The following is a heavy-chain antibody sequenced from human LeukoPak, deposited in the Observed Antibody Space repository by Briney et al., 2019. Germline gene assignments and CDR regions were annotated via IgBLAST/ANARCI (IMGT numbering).Heavy chain of an antibody. J-gene: IGHJ4*02. Sequence: GGSLRLSCAASGFTFSSYEMNWVRQAPGKGLEWVGRIKSKTDGGTTDYAAPVKGRFTISRDDSKNTLYLQMNSLKTEDTAVYYCTTDPTWIQLWLRGMFRDYWGQGTLVTVSS. D-gene: IGHD5-18*01. V-gene: IGHV3-15*01. CDR2: IKSKTDGGTT. CDR1: GFTFSSYE. CDR3: TTDPTWIQLWLRGMFRDY.